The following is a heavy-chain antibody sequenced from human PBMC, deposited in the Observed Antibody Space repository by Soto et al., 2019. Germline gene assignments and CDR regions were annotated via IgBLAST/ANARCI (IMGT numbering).Heavy chain of an antibody. D-gene: IGHD6-19*01. J-gene: IGHJ4*02. V-gene: IGHV1-69*06. CDR3: ARDPGGRIAVAGYYFDY. CDR2: IIPIFGTA. Sequence: QVQLVRSGAEVKKPGSSVKVSCKASGGTFSSYAISWVRQAPGQGLEWMGGIIPIFGTANYAQKFQGRVTITADKSTSTAYMELSSLRSEDTAVYYCARDPGGRIAVAGYYFDYWGQGTLVTVSS. CDR1: GGTFSSYA.